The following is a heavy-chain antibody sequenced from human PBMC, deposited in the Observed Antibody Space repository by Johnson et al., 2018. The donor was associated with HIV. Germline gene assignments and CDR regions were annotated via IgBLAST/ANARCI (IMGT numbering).Heavy chain of an antibody. J-gene: IGHJ3*02. V-gene: IGHV3-66*01. CDR2: IYSGGST. D-gene: IGHD5-12*01. CDR1: GFTVSSNY. CDR3: ARDLGVATAKVNAFDI. Sequence: VQLVESRGGLVQPGGSLRLSCAASGFTVSSNYMSWVRQAPGKGLEWVSVIYSGGSTYYADSVKGRFTISRDNSKNTLYLQMNSLRAEDTAVYYCARDLGVATAKVNAFDIWGQGTMVTVSS.